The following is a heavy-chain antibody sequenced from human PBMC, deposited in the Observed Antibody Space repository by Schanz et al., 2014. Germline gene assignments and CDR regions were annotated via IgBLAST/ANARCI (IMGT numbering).Heavy chain of an antibody. CDR2: IGVDGTTT. J-gene: IGHJ2*01. V-gene: IGHV3-23*01. CDR3: ARNRGSGGQNWYFDL. CDR1: GFSFGNYG. D-gene: IGHD1-26*01. Sequence: EVQLLESGGGLVQPGGSLRLSCLASGFSFGNYGMSWVRQAPGKGLEWVSVIGVDGTTTYYADSVKGRFTMSRDNAKNSVFLQLNSLRADDTAVYYCARNRGSGGQNWYFDLWGRGTLVTVSS.